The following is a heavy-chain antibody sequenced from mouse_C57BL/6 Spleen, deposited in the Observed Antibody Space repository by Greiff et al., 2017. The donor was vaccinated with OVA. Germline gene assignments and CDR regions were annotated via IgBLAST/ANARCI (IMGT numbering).Heavy chain of an antibody. CDR3: ASGSSHWYFDV. CDR2: ISNGGGST. D-gene: IGHD1-1*01. V-gene: IGHV5-12*01. Sequence: EVMLVESGGGLVQPGGSLKLSCAASGFTFSDYYMYWVRQTPEKRLEWVAYISNGGGSTYYPDTVKGRFTISRDNAKNTLYLQMSRLKSEDTAMYYCASGSSHWYFDVWGTGTTVTVSS. J-gene: IGHJ1*03. CDR1: GFTFSDYY.